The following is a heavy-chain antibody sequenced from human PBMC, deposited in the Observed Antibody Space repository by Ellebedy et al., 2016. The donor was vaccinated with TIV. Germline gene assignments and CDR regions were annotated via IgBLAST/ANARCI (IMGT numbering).Heavy chain of an antibody. J-gene: IGHJ3*01. V-gene: IGHV3-74*01. CDR3: ARDRSGWYKAFDL. CDR2: INTDGSST. D-gene: IGHD6-19*01. Sequence: PGGSLRLSCAASGFTSRNFWMNWVRQAPGKGLVWVSRINTDGSSTRYADSVKGRFTISRDDATNTLYLQMNSLRADDTALYYCARDRSGWYKAFDLWGQGTLVTVSP. CDR1: GFTSRNFW.